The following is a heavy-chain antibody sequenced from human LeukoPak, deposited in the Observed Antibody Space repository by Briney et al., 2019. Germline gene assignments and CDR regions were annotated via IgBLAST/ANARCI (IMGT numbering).Heavy chain of an antibody. D-gene: IGHD3-16*01. CDR1: GYSFTSYW. CDR3: ARGEYSYNWFDP. CDR2: IGPSDSYT. Sequence: GESLKISCKGSGYSFTSYWISWVRQMPGKALEWMGRIGPSDSYTNYSPSFQGHVTISADKSISTAYLQWSSLKASDTAMYYCARGEYSYNWFDPWGQGTLVTVSS. J-gene: IGHJ5*02. V-gene: IGHV5-10-1*01.